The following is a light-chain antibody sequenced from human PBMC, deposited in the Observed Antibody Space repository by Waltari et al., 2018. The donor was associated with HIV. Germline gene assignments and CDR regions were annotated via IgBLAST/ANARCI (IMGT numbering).Light chain of an antibody. CDR1: SSDIGAYNR. V-gene: IGLV2-18*02. CDR3: SSYKNNNTLV. Sequence: QSALTQPPSVSASPGQSVTISCTGTSSDIGAYNRVSWYLQPPGTAPKVIIYEVKNRPAGVPDRFSWAKSGSTASLTISGLQAEDEAEYFCSSYKNNNTLVFGTGTKVTVL. CDR2: EVK. J-gene: IGLJ1*01.